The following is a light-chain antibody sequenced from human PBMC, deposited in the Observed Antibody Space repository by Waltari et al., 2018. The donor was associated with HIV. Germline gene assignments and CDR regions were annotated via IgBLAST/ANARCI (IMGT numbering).Light chain of an antibody. CDR1: QGISHS. Sequence: DIQMTQSPSSLSASVGDRVTITCRASQGISHSLAWYQQKPGKAPNVLLYAASKVESGVPPRFSGGGSGTDYTLTISNLQPEDFTTYCCQQSYEIPYTFGQGTKLDIK. V-gene: IGKV1-NL1*01. J-gene: IGKJ2*01. CDR2: AAS. CDR3: QQSYEIPYT.